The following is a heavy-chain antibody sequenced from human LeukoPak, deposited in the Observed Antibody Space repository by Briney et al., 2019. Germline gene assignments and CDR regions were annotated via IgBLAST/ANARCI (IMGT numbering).Heavy chain of an antibody. Sequence: SETLSLTCSVSGGSISSSSYYWGWIRQPPGKGLEWIGSIYYSGSTYYNLSLKSRVTISVDTSKNQFSLKLSSVTAADTAVYYCASLFSNGSPYFDYWGQGTLVTVSS. D-gene: IGHD1-26*01. V-gene: IGHV4-39*07. J-gene: IGHJ4*02. CDR2: IYYSGST. CDR3: ASLFSNGSPYFDY. CDR1: GGSISSSSYY.